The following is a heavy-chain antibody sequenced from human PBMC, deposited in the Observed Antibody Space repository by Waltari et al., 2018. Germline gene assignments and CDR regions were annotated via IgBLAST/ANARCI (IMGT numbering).Heavy chain of an antibody. CDR3: ARGGDSSSPLWYYYYMDV. J-gene: IGHJ6*03. D-gene: IGHD6-6*01. V-gene: IGHV4-59*01. CDR2: IYYSGST. Sequence: QVQLQESGPGLVKPSETLSLTCTVSGGSISSYYWSWIRQPPGKGLEVIGYIYYSGSTNYHPSLNSRVTISVDTSKNQFSLKLSSVTAADTAVYYCARGGDSSSPLWYYYYMDVWGKGTTVTVSS. CDR1: GGSISSYY.